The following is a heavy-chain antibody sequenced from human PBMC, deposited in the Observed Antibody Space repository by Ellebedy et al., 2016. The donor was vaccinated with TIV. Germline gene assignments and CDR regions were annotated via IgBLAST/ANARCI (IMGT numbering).Heavy chain of an antibody. CDR2: INPSGGST. J-gene: IGHJ6*02. CDR3: ARVGMGFYHGMDV. V-gene: IGHV1-46*01. Sequence: ASVKVSCKASGGTFSSYAISWVRQAPGQGLEWMGIINPSGGSTSYAQKFQGRVTMTRDTSTSTVYMELSSLRSEDTAVYFCARVGMGFYHGMDVWGQGTTVTVTS. CDR1: GGTFSSYA.